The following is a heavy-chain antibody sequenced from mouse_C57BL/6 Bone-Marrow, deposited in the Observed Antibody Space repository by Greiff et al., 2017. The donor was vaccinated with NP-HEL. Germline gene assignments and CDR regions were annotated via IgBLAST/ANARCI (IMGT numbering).Heavy chain of an antibody. CDR1: GYTFTSYW. V-gene: IGHV1-5*01. Sequence: EVQLQQSGTVLARPGASVKMSCKTSGYTFTSYWMHWVKQRPGQGLEWIGAIYPGNSDTSYNQKFKGKAKLTAVTSASTAYMELSSLTNEDSAVYYCTGGTPVVAPAMDYWGQGTSVTVSS. CDR2: IYPGNSDT. J-gene: IGHJ4*01. CDR3: TGGTPVVAPAMDY. D-gene: IGHD1-1*01.